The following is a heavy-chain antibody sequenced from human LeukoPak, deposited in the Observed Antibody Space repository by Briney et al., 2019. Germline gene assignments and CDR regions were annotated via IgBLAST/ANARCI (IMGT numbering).Heavy chain of an antibody. D-gene: IGHD3-10*01. CDR3: AREGGFSYHDAFDI. CDR2: INSDGSST. J-gene: IGHJ3*02. Sequence: GGPLRLSCAASGFTFSSYWMHWVRQAPGKGLVWVSRINSDGSSTSYADSVKGRFTISRDNAKNTLYLQMNSLRAEDTAVYYCAREGGFSYHDAFDIWGQGTMVTVSS. V-gene: IGHV3-74*01. CDR1: GFTFSSYW.